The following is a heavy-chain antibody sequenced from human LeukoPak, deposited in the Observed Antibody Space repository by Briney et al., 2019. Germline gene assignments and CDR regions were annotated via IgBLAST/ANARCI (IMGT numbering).Heavy chain of an antibody. CDR3: ARSAGEWEHFDY. J-gene: IGHJ4*02. CDR1: GGSISGYY. CDR2: KYYRGSS. D-gene: IGHD1-26*01. V-gene: IGHV4-59*01. Sequence: SETLSLTCTVSGGSISGYYWSWIRQSPGKGLEWIAYKYYRGSSNYNPSLESRVTTSVDMSKNQVSLKLSSMTAADTAVYYCARSAGEWEHFDYWGQGIRVTVSS.